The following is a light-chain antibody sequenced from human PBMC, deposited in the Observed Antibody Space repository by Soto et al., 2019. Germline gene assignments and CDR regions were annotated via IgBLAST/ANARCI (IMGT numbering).Light chain of an antibody. Sequence: DIVMTQSPASLAVSLGERATINCKSSQSVLYSSNNKNYLAWYQQKPGQPPKLLIYWASTRESGVPDRFSGSGSGTDFTLTISSLQAEDVAVYYCQQSYSTPRTFGQGTKVEIK. J-gene: IGKJ1*01. CDR2: WAS. V-gene: IGKV4-1*01. CDR3: QQSYSTPRT. CDR1: QSVLYSSNNKNY.